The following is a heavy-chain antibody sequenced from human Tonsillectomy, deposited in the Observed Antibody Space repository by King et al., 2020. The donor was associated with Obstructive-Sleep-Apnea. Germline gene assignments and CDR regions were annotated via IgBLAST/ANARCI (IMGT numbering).Heavy chain of an antibody. D-gene: IGHD6-13*01. Sequence: QLQESGPGLVKPSETLSLTCTVSGGSISSYYWSWIRQPAGKGLEWIGRIYTSGSTNYNPSLKSRVTMSVDTSKNQFSLKLSSVTAADTAVYYCARIGYSSSWYLLDYFDYWGHGTLVTVSS. V-gene: IGHV4-4*07. CDR3: ARIGYSSSWYLLDYFDY. CDR1: GGSISSYY. CDR2: IYTSGST. J-gene: IGHJ4*01.